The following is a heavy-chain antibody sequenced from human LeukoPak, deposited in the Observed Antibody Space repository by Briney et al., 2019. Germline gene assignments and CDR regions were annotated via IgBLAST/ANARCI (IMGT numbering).Heavy chain of an antibody. V-gene: IGHV1-18*03. D-gene: IGHD2-15*01. CDR1: GYTFTSYG. J-gene: IGHJ6*03. CDR2: ISAYNGNT. CDR3: ARGRGTSGSNRDFYYYYYMDV. Sequence: GASVKVSCKASGYTFTSYGISWVRQAPGQGLEWMGWISAYNGNTNYAQKLQGRVTMTTDTSTSTAYMELSSLRHDDLAVYYCARGRGTSGSNRDFYYYYYMDVWGKGTTVTVSS.